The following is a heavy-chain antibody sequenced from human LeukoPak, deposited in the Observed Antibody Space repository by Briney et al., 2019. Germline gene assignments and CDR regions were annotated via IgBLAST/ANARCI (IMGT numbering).Heavy chain of an antibody. CDR3: TTRGVVVPAAMPVL. D-gene: IGHD2-2*01. J-gene: IGHJ4*02. CDR1: GFTFGDYA. V-gene: IGHV3-15*01. CDR2: IKSKTDGGTT. Sequence: PGRSLRLSCTASGFTFGDYAMSWIRQAPGKGLEWVGRIKSKTDGGTTDYAAPVKGRFTISRDDSKNTLYLQMNSLKTEDTAVYYCTTRGVVVPAAMPVLWGQGTLVTVSS.